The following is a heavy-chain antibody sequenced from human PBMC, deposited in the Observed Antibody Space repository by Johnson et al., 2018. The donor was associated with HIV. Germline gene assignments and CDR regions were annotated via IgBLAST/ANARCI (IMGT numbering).Heavy chain of an antibody. D-gene: IGHD3-22*01. CDR2: TRYDGSNK. V-gene: IGHV3-30*02. CDR1: GLTFSGSG. Sequence: QVQLMESGGGMVQPGGSLRLSCAASGLTFSGSGMHWVRQAPGKGLEWVAFTRYDGSNKYYADSVKGRFTISRDNSKNTLYLQMNSLRTEDTAVYYCARGRWLRDAFDIWGQGTMVTVSS. J-gene: IGHJ3*02. CDR3: ARGRWLRDAFDI.